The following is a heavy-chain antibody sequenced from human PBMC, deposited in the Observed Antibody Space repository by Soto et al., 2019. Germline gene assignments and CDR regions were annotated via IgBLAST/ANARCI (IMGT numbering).Heavy chain of an antibody. CDR2: ISSLSANI. V-gene: IGHV3-48*01. CDR1: GFTFSSYS. D-gene: IGHD4-17*01. J-gene: IGHJ5*02. Sequence: GGSLRLSCAASGFTFSSYSMNWVRQAPGKGLEWISYISSLSANIYYADSVKGRFTISRDNAKNSLFLQMNGLRAEDTAVYYCARDRPGAETTPNWFDPWGQGTLVTVSS. CDR3: ARDRPGAETTPNWFDP.